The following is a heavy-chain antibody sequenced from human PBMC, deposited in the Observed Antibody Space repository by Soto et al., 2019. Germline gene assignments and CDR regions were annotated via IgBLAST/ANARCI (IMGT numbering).Heavy chain of an antibody. CDR3: TKDLDPGVTVAGSDY. CDR2: ISYSTTRT. Sequence: PGGSLRLSGAASGFTFSRYAMSWVRQAPGKGLEWVSTISYSTTRTYYADSVKGRFTISRDNSKNTLYLQMNSLRAEDTAVYYCTKDLDPGVTVAGSDYWGQGTLVTVSS. D-gene: IGHD6-19*01. J-gene: IGHJ4*02. CDR1: GFTFSRYA. V-gene: IGHV3-23*01.